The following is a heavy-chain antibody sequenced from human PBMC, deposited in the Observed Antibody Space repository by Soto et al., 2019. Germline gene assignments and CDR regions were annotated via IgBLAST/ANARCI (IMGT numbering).Heavy chain of an antibody. D-gene: IGHD6-19*01. CDR1: GFTFSNYA. Sequence: GGSLRRSCASSGFTFSNYAMTWVRQATGKGLEWVSGVSASGTGAYYTDSVKGRFTISRDNSKNTLYLQMNSLRAEDTAVYHCAKHPSGWSSSCRYFHYWGQGTPVTV. CDR2: VSASGTGA. CDR3: AKHPSGWSSSCRYFHY. J-gene: IGHJ4*02. V-gene: IGHV3-23*01.